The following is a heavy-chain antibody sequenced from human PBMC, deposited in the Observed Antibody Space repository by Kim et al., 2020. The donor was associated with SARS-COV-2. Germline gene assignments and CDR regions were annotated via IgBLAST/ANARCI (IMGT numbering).Heavy chain of an antibody. CDR2: IYHSGST. V-gene: IGHV4-4*02. D-gene: IGHD3-10*02. Sequence: SETLSLTCAVSGGSISSSNWWSWVRQPPGKGLEWIGEIYHSGSTNYNPSLKSRVTISVDKTKNQFSLKLSSVTAADTAVYYCARGHRTYDRRGNWFDPWGQGTLVTVSS. CDR3: ARGHRTYDRRGNWFDP. J-gene: IGHJ5*02. CDR1: GGSISSSNW.